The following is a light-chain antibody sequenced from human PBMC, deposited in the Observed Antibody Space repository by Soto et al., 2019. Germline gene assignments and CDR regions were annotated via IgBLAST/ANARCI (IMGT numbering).Light chain of an antibody. Sequence: EIVLTQSPGTLSLSPGERATLSCRASQSVRSSYLAWYQQKPGQAPGLLIYGASTRATAIPARFSGSGSGTDFTLTVSSLQPEDFAVYYCQHDYNLLTFGGGTKVDIK. CDR3: QHDYNLLT. CDR1: QSVRSSY. V-gene: IGKV3D-7*01. J-gene: IGKJ4*01. CDR2: GAS.